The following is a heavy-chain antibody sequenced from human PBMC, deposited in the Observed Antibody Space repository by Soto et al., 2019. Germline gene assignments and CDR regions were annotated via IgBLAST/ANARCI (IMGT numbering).Heavy chain of an antibody. CDR3: AASYGSGYRAFDY. Sequence: QVQLVQSGTEVKKPGSSVKVSCKASGDTFSFYTINWVRQAPGLGLEWVGRINPIVSMSNYAQKFQGRDSMTADKSTSTAYMELRSLRSDDPAMYFCAASYGSGYRAFDYWGQGALVIVSS. V-gene: IGHV1-69*02. J-gene: IGHJ4*02. CDR1: GDTFSFYT. CDR2: INPIVSMS. D-gene: IGHD3-10*01.